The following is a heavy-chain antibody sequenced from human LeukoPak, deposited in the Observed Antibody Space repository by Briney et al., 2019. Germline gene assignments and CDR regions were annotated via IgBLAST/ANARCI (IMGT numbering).Heavy chain of an antibody. CDR2: ISGSGGST. CDR3: AKAYSSSWYYYVIGY. V-gene: IGHV3-23*01. D-gene: IGHD6-13*01. J-gene: IGHJ4*02. Sequence: GGSLRLSCPASGFTFSSYAMSWVRQAPGKGLEWVSAISGSGGSTYYADSVKGRFTISRDNSKNTLYLQMNSLRAEDTAVYYCAKAYSSSWYYYVIGYWGQGTLVTVSS. CDR1: GFTFSSYA.